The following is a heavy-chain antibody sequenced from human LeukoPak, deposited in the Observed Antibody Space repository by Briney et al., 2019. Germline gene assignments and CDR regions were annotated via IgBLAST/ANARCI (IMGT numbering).Heavy chain of an antibody. CDR2: INHSGST. CDR1: GGSFSGYY. CDR3: ARGRGGGGVVILDY. Sequence: SETLSLTCAVYGGSFSGYYWSWIRQPPGKGLEWIGEINHSGSTNYNPSLKSRVTISVDTFKNQFSLKLSSVTAADTAVYYCARGRGGGGVVILDYWGQGTLVTVSS. V-gene: IGHV4-34*01. J-gene: IGHJ4*02. D-gene: IGHD3-3*01.